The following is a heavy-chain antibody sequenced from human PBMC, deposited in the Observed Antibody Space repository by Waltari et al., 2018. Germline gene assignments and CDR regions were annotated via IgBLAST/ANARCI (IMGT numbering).Heavy chain of an antibody. CDR3: ARGSRDDWFDP. D-gene: IGHD3-10*01. V-gene: IGHV5-51*03. J-gene: IGHJ5*02. CDR2: IYPSDSDT. Sequence: QLVQSGAEVIKAGEALKSSCKGYGYNFNTYWVAWVRQMPGKGLEWMGIIYPSDSDTRYSPSFQGQVTISADKSINTVYLQWSSLEASDTATYYCARGSRDDWFDPWGQGTLVTVSS. CDR1: GYNFNTYW.